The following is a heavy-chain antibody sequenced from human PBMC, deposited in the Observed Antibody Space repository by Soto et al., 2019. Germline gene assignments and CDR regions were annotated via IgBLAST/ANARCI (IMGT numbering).Heavy chain of an antibody. J-gene: IGHJ6*02. V-gene: IGHV3-30-3*01. CDR2: ISYDGSNK. CDR1: GFTFSSYA. D-gene: IGHD2-2*01. Sequence: GGSLRLSCAASGFTFSSYAMHWVRQAPGKGLEWVAVISYDGSNKYYADSVKGRFTISRDNSKNTLYLQMNRLRAEDTAVYYCARDISSSTSQYYYYGMDVWGQGTTVSVSS. CDR3: ARDISSSTSQYYYYGMDV.